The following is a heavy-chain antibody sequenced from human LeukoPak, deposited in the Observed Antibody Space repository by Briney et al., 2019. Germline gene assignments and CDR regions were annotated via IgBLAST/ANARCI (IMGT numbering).Heavy chain of an antibody. D-gene: IGHD6-13*01. Sequence: SETLSLTCAVYGGSFSGYYWSWIRQPPGKGLEWIGEINHSGSTNYNPSLKSRVTISVDTSKNQFSLKLSSVTAADTAVYYCARDRSDSSSWYKVYYYMDVWGKGTTVTISS. CDR2: INHSGST. J-gene: IGHJ6*03. CDR1: GGSFSGYY. CDR3: ARDRSDSSSWYKVYYYMDV. V-gene: IGHV4-34*01.